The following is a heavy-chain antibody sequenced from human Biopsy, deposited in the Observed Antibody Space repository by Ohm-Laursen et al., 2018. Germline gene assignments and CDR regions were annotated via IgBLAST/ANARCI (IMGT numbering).Heavy chain of an antibody. D-gene: IGHD1-26*01. V-gene: IGHV4-59*07. CDR2: IYYSGGT. CDR3: ARVEAGTYDALDI. J-gene: IGHJ3*02. CDR1: GDSIKNDA. Sequence: SDTLSLTCTVSGDSIKNDAWSWIRQFPGKGLEWIGYIYYSGGTKYNPSLASRVTFSVDMSKSQFSLKLYSVTAADAAVYYCARVEAGTYDALDIWGQGTLVAVSA.